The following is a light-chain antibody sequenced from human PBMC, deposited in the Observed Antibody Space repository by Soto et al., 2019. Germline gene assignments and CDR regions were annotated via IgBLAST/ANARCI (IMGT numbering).Light chain of an antibody. J-gene: IGLJ1*01. Sequence: QSALTQPASVSGSPGQSITICCTGTSGDVGSYNFVSWYQQHPGKAPELMIYEGIKRPSGVSTRFSGSKSGNTASLTISGLQAADEADYYCFSYASSGTYVFGTGTKVTVL. CDR2: EGI. V-gene: IGLV2-23*01. CDR3: FSYASSGTYV. CDR1: SGDVGSYNF.